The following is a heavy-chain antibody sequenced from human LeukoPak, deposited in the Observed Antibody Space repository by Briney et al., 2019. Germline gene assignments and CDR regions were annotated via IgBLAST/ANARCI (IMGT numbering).Heavy chain of an antibody. J-gene: IGHJ6*02. D-gene: IGHD2-2*01. Sequence: AGESLKISCKGSGYSFTSYWIGWVRQMPGKGLEWMGIIYPGDSDTRYSPSFQGQVTISADKSISTAYLQWSSLKASDTAMYYCARQGGYCSSTSCNYYYYGMDVWGQGTTVTVSS. CDR1: GYSFTSYW. CDR3: ARQGGYCSSTSCNYYYYGMDV. V-gene: IGHV5-51*01. CDR2: IYPGDSDT.